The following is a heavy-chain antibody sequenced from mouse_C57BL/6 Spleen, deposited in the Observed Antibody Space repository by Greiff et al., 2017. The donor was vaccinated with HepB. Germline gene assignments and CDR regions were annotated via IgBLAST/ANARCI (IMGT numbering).Heavy chain of an antibody. D-gene: IGHD2-12*01. CDR3: VYDEGFAY. Sequence: VQLQQSGAELARPGASVKLSCKASGYTFTSYGISWVKQRTGQGLEWIGEIYPRSGNTYYNEKFKGKATLTADKSSSTAYMELRSLTSEDSAVYFCVYDEGFAYWGQGTLVTVSA. V-gene: IGHV1-81*01. CDR1: GYTFTSYG. CDR2: IYPRSGNT. J-gene: IGHJ3*01.